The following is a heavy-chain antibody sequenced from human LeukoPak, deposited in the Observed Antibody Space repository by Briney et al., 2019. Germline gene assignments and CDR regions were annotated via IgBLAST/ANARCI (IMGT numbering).Heavy chain of an antibody. CDR3: AKKYYYDNSGTARGAMDV. V-gene: IGHV3-23*01. CDR1: GFTFTTYA. J-gene: IGHJ6*02. CDR2: ISGSGGTT. D-gene: IGHD3-22*01. Sequence: GSLRLSCAASGFTFTTYALTWVRQAAGKGLGWVSVISGSGGTTFYADSVKGRFTIYRDNSQHTLYLQMNSLRAEDTAVYYCAKKYYYDNSGTARGAMDVWGQGTTVTVSS.